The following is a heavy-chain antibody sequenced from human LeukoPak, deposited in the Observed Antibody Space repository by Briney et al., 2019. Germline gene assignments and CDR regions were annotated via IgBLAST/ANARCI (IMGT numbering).Heavy chain of an antibody. CDR1: GFTFSSYA. V-gene: IGHV3-30-3*01. CDR2: ISYDGSNK. CDR3: ARESNTAIDY. J-gene: IGHJ4*02. Sequence: GGSLRLSCAASGFTFSSYAMHWVRPAPGKGLEWVAVISYDGSNKYYADSVKGRFTISRDNSKNTLYLQMNSLRAEDTAVYYCARESNTAIDYWGQGTLVTVSS. D-gene: IGHD5-18*01.